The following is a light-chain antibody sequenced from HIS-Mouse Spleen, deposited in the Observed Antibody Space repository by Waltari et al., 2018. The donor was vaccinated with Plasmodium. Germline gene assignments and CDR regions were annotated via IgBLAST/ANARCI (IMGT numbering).Light chain of an antibody. CDR3: QQENNWAGT. CDR1: QSVSSN. J-gene: IGKJ3*01. V-gene: IGKV3-15*01. Sequence: LVMTHSPAPLSVSPGERSHLSCRASQSVSSNLAWYQQKPGQAPRLLIYGASTRATGIPARFSGSGSGTELTLTISSLQSEDLAVEDWQQENNWAGTCGPGTKGEIK. CDR2: GAS.